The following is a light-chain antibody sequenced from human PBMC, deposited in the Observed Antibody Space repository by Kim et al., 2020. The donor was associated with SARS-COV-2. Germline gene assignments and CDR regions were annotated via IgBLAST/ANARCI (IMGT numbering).Light chain of an antibody. CDR1: NDNVGRQG. CDR2: RNN. V-gene: IGLV10-54*01. CDR3: SAWDISLNAVV. J-gene: IGLJ3*02. Sequence: QTATLTCTGNNDNVGRQGAAWLQQHQGHPPKVLSDRNNNRRSGISERFSASRSGNTASLIITGLQSEDGADYYCSAWDISLNAVVFGGGTQLTVL.